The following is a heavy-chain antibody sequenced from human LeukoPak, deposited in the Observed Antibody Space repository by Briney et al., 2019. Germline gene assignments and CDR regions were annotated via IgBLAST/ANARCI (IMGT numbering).Heavy chain of an antibody. J-gene: IGHJ4*02. CDR1: GFTFSSYW. V-gene: IGHV3-7*03. Sequence: PGGSLRLSCAASGFTFSSYWMSWVRQAPGKGLEWVANIKQDGSEKYYVDSVKGRFTISRDNAKNSLYLQMNSLRAEDTAVYYCAREESLGAMVLDYRGQGTLVTVSS. CDR2: IKQDGSEK. CDR3: AREESLGAMVLDY. D-gene: IGHD5-18*01.